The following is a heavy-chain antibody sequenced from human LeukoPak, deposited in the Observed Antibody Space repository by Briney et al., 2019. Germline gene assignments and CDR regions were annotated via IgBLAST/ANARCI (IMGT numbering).Heavy chain of an antibody. V-gene: IGHV3-7*01. Sequence: GGSLRLSCAASGFTFNTYWMSWVRQAPGKGLEWVANIKQDGSEKYYVNSVKGRFTISRDNAKNSLYLQMNSLRAEDTAVYYCARADYYGSGSYYREPLYYYYGMDVWGQGTTVTVSS. D-gene: IGHD3-10*01. J-gene: IGHJ6*02. CDR2: IKQDGSEK. CDR3: ARADYYGSGSYYREPLYYYYGMDV. CDR1: GFTFNTYW.